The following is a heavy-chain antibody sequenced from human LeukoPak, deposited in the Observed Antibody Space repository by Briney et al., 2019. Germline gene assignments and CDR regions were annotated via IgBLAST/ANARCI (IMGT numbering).Heavy chain of an antibody. CDR2: IIPILGIA. V-gene: IGHV1-69*04. Sequence: ASVKVSCKASGYTFTGYYMHWVRQAPGQGLEWMGRIIPILGIANYAQKFQGRVTITADKSTSTAYMELSSLRSEDTAVYYCARGPDGLSGYYYYYMDVWGKGTTVTVSS. D-gene: IGHD2-2*01. CDR1: GYTFTGYY. CDR3: ARGPDGLSGYYYYYMDV. J-gene: IGHJ6*03.